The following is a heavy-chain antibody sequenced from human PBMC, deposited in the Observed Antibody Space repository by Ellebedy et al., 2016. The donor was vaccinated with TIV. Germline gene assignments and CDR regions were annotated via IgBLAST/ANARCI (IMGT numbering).Heavy chain of an antibody. CDR3: ASGRTTISTWHYYGLDV. J-gene: IGHJ6*02. CDR2: IIPIFGTA. CDR1: GDTFNRYA. Sequence: AASVKVSCKASGDTFNRYAISWVRQAPGQGLEWMGGIIPIFGTANYAQKFQGRVTITADESTSTAYMELSSLRSEDTAVYYCASGRTTISTWHYYGLDVWGQGTTVTVSS. V-gene: IGHV1-69*13. D-gene: IGHD4-11*01.